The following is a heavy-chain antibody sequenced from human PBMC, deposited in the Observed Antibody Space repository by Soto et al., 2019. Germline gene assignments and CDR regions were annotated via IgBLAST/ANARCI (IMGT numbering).Heavy chain of an antibody. CDR2: IYYSGST. D-gene: IGHD2-15*01. CDR1: GGSISSSSYY. Sequence: QLQLQESGPGLVKPSETLSLTCTVSGGSISSSSYYWGWIRQPPGKGLEWIGSIYYSGSTYYNPSLKSRVTISVDTSKNQFSLKLSSVTAAYTAVYYCARLVVVVANDAFDIWGQGTMVTVSS. CDR3: ARLVVVVANDAFDI. J-gene: IGHJ3*02. V-gene: IGHV4-39*01.